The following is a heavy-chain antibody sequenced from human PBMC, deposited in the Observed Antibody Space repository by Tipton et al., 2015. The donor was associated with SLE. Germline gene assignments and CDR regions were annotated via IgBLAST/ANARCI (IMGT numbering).Heavy chain of an antibody. D-gene: IGHD2-2*01. J-gene: IGHJ4*02. CDR3: ARYYCTTTRCYYFDY. CDR2: LYYTGIT. CDR1: GGSISGHY. Sequence: LRLSCTVSGGSISGHYWSWIRQPPGRGLEWIGYLYYTGITDYSPSLKSRVTISVDTSKNQFSLKLRSVTAADTAVYFCARYYCTTTRCYYFDYWGRGTLVTVSS. V-gene: IGHV4-59*11.